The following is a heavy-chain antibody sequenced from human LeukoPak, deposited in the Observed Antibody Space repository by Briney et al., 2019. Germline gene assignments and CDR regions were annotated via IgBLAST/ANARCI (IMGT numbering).Heavy chain of an antibody. CDR3: ARGNLGGDYDWFDP. D-gene: IGHD4-17*01. CDR2: IIPIFGTA. V-gene: IGHV1-69*13. CDR1: GYTFTSYG. Sequence: ASVTVSCTASGYTFTSYGISWVRQAPGQGLEWMGGIIPIFGTANYAQKFQGRVTITADESTSTAYMELSSLRSEDTAVYYCARGNLGGDYDWFDPWGQGTLVTVSS. J-gene: IGHJ5*02.